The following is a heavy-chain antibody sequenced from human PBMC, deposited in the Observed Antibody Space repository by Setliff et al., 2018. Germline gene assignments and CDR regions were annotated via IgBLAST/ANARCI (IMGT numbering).Heavy chain of an antibody. V-gene: IGHV4-38-2*02. D-gene: IGHD6-13*01. J-gene: IGHJ6*02. CDR2: FHHSGST. CDR1: GYSISSVYY. Sequence: PSETLSLTCTVSGYSISSVYYWGWIRQPPGKGLEWIGSFHHSGSTYYNPSLKSRVTISVDTSKNQFSLKLSSVTAADTAVYYCARVGQQLDRGRAMDVWGQGTTVTVSS. CDR3: ARVGQQLDRGRAMDV.